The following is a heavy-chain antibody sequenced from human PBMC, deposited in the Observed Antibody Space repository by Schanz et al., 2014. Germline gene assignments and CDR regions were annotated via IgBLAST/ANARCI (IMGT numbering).Heavy chain of an antibody. CDR1: GFTFSTYA. CDR3: AKDLLYGAPMPLNHLDY. Sequence: EVQLLDSGGGLVQPGGSLRLSCAASGFTFSTYAMSWVRQAPGKGLEWVSAISGSGGSTYYADSVKGRFTISRDNAKNSLYLQMNSLRAEDTAVYYCAKDLLYGAPMPLNHLDYWGQGALXTVSS. D-gene: IGHD2-2*01. CDR2: ISGSGGST. V-gene: IGHV3-23*01. J-gene: IGHJ4*02.